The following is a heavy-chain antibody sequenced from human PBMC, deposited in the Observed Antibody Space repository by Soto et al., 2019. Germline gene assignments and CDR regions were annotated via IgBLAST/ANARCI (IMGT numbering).Heavy chain of an antibody. D-gene: IGHD3-22*01. CDR1: GGSFSGYY. V-gene: IGHV4-34*01. CDR2: INHSGST. J-gene: IGHJ5*02. CDR3: AREGSSGYYRGFDP. Sequence: PSETLSLTCAVYGGSFSGYYWSWIRQPPGKGLEWIGEINHSGSTNYNPSLKSRVTISVDTSKNQFSLKLSSVTAADTAVYYCAREGSSGYYRGFDPWGQGTLVTVSS.